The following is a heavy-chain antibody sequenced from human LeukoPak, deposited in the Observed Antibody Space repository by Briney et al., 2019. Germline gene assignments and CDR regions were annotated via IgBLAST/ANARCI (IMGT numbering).Heavy chain of an antibody. CDR3: ARDLTSTSNWEFDY. J-gene: IGHJ4*02. V-gene: IGHV1-2*04. D-gene: IGHD1-26*01. CDR1: GYTFAGYF. Sequence: ASVKVSCKASGYTFAGYFIHWVRQAPGQGLEWMGRINPNSGDTEYARKFQGWVTMTRDTSISTAYVEVSRLISDDTAVYYCARDLTSTSNWEFDYWGQGTLVIVSS. CDR2: INPNSGDT.